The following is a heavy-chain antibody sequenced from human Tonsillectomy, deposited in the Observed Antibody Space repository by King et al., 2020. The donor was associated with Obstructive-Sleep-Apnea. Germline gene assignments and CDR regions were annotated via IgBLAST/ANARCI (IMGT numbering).Heavy chain of an antibody. CDR1: GFTFSNFE. CDR2: VSTDGRRQ. Sequence: VQLVESGGDVVRPGTSLTLSCIASGFTFSNFEIHWVREAPGKGLEWVTLVSTDGRRQYYADSVKGRFTISRDNSKNTMYLQMNNLRPDDTAMYYCARDFDYWGQGTLVTVSP. V-gene: IGHV3-30*14. CDR3: ARDFDY. J-gene: IGHJ4*02.